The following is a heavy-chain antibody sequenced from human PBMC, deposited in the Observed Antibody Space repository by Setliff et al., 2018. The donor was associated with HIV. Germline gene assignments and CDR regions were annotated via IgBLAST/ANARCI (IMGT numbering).Heavy chain of an antibody. V-gene: IGHV1-3*01. D-gene: IGHD3-10*01. J-gene: IGHJ6*03. CDR2: INAGNGNT. CDR3: AREGKFRYYYYMDV. Sequence: ASVKVSCKASGYTFTSYVMHWVRQAPGQRLEWMGWINAGNGNTKYSQKLQGRVTFTRDTSASTAYMVLSSLRSEDTAVYYCAREGKFRYYYYMDVWGKGTTVTVSS. CDR1: GYTFTSYV.